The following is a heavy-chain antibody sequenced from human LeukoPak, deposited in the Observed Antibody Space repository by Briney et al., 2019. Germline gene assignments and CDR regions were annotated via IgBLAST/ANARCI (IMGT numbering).Heavy chain of an antibody. CDR2: ISYDGSNK. CDR1: GFTFSSYA. Sequence: GGSLRLSCAASGFTFSSYAMSWVRQAPGKGLEWVAVISYDGSNKYYADSEKGRLTISRDNSKNTLYLQMNSLRAEDTAVYYCARPLYGDYYYYGMDVWGQGTTVTVSS. V-gene: IGHV3-30*04. D-gene: IGHD4-17*01. CDR3: ARPLYGDYYYYGMDV. J-gene: IGHJ6*02.